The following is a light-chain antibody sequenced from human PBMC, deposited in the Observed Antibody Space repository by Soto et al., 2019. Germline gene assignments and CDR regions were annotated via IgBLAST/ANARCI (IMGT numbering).Light chain of an antibody. J-gene: IGLJ3*02. V-gene: IGLV2-8*01. CDR1: SSDIGGYDF. CDR2: EVT. CDR3: NSYAGNNNGV. Sequence: QSALTQPPSASGSPGQSVTISCSGTSSDIGGYDFVSWYQQHPGKAPKLIIYEVTKRPSGVPDRFSGSKSGSTASLTISGLQAEDEVDYYCNSYAGNNNGVFGGGTKLTVL.